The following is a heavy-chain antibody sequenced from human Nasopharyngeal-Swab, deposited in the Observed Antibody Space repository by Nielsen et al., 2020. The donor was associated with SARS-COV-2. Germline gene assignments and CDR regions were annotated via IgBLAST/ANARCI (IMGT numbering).Heavy chain of an antibody. Sequence: WIRQPPGKGLEWIAEICHTGDTYYNPSLSSRVTISVDKSNNQFSLKLSSVTAADTAVYYCARQETGGYQYYFDYWGQGTLVTVSS. D-gene: IGHD5-12*01. CDR3: ARQETGGYQYYFDY. CDR2: ICHTGDT. V-gene: IGHV4-4*02. J-gene: IGHJ4*02.